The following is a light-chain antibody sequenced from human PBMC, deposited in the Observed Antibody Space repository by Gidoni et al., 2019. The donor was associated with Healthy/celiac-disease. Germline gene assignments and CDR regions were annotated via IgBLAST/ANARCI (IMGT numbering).Light chain of an antibody. CDR1: SSDVGSYNL. CDR2: EGR. Sequence: QSALTQPASGSGSPGQASTISCTGTSSDVGSYNLVSWYQQHPGKAPKLMIYEGRKRPSGVSNRFSGSKSGNTASLTISWLQAEDEADYYCCSYAGSSTYVVFGGGTKLTVL. J-gene: IGLJ2*01. CDR3: CSYAGSSTYVV. V-gene: IGLV2-23*01.